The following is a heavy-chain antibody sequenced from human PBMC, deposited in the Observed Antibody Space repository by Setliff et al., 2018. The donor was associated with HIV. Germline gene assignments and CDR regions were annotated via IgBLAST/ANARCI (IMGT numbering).Heavy chain of an antibody. D-gene: IGHD2-21*02. CDR3: ARGGVTAVWDLTD. Sequence: SETLSLTCIVSGASFTDHYWSWIRQPPGKGLEWIGYLFHTGDTDYNPSLESRVTISVDRSKNQFSLQLTSVTAADTAVYYCARGGVTAVWDLTDWGQGSLVTVSS. CDR1: GASFTDHY. CDR2: LFHTGDT. J-gene: IGHJ4*02. V-gene: IGHV4-59*11.